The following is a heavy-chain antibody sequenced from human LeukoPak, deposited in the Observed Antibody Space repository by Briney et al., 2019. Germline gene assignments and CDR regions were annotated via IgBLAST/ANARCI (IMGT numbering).Heavy chain of an antibody. D-gene: IGHD1-14*01. CDR3: AIAPTTYNNAWGGY. CDR1: GYTFTNYG. V-gene: IGHV1-18*01. CDR2: IRVYNGDT. Sequence: GAPVKVSCKASGYTFTNYGITWVRHAPGQGLEWRGWIRVYNGDTNYAQTLQDTLTMTTDTPTSTAYMELRSLRSDDTAVYYCAIAPTTYNNAWGGYWGQGKLV. J-gene: IGHJ4*02.